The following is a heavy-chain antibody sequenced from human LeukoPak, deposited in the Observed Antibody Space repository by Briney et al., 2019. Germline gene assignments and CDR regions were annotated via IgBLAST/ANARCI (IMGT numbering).Heavy chain of an antibody. CDR3: ARDMANYDILGWFDP. D-gene: IGHD3-9*01. J-gene: IGHJ5*02. V-gene: IGHV1-69*04. Sequence: SVKVSCKASGGTFSSYAISWVRQAPGQGLEWMGRIIPILGIANYAQKFQGRVTITAAKSTSTAYMELSSLRSEDTAVYYCARDMANYDILGWFDPWGQGTLVTVSS. CDR2: IIPILGIA. CDR1: GGTFSSYA.